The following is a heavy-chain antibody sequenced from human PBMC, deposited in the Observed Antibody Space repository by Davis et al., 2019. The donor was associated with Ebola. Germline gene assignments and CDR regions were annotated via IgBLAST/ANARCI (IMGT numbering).Heavy chain of an antibody. Sequence: GESLKISCKGSGYSFTSYWIGWVRQMPGKGLEWMGIIYPGYSDTRYSPSFQGQVTISADKSIITAYLQWSSLKASDTAMYYCARQGDFWRNWFDPWGQGTLVTVSS. J-gene: IGHJ5*02. CDR3: ARQGDFWRNWFDP. CDR1: GYSFTSYW. V-gene: IGHV5-51*01. CDR2: IYPGYSDT. D-gene: IGHD3-3*01.